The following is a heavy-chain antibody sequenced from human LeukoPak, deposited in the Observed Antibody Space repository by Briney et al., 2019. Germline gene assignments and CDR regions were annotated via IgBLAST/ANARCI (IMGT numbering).Heavy chain of an antibody. CDR1: GFTFSSYG. D-gene: IGHD6-13*01. J-gene: IGHJ4*02. CDR2: ISYDGSNK. Sequence: GGSLRLSCAASGFTFSSYGMHWVSQAPGKGLEWVAVISYDGSNKYYADSVKGRFTISRDNSKHTLYLQMNSLRAEDTAVYYCAKDRGIAAAGNVEYYFDYWGQGTLVTVSS. V-gene: IGHV3-30*18. CDR3: AKDRGIAAAGNVEYYFDY.